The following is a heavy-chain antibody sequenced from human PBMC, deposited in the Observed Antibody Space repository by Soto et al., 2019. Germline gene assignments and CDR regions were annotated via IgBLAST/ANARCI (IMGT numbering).Heavy chain of an antibody. J-gene: IGHJ6*02. V-gene: IGHV4-38-2*01. CDR3: ASIAARPIGMDV. D-gene: IGHD6-6*01. Sequence: KPSETLSLTCAVSGYSISSGYYWGWIRQPPGKGLEWIGSIYHSGSTYYNPSLKSRVTISVDTSKNQFSLKLSSVTAADTAVYYCASIAARPIGMDVWGQGTTVTVSS. CDR2: IYHSGST. CDR1: GYSISSGYY.